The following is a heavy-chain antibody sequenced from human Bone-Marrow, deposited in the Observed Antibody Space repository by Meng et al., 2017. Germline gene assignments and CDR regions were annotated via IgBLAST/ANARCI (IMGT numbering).Heavy chain of an antibody. V-gene: IGHV5-51*01. J-gene: IGHJ3*02. CDR1: GYSFTSYW. CDR2: IYPGDSDT. D-gene: IGHD3-10*01. CDR3: ASARITMVRGVAAFDI. Sequence: GESLKISCKGSGYSFTSYWIGWVSQMPGKGLEWMGIIYPGDSDTRYSPSFQGQVTISADKSISTAYLQWSSLKASDTAMYYCASARITMVRGVAAFDIWGQGTMVTVSS.